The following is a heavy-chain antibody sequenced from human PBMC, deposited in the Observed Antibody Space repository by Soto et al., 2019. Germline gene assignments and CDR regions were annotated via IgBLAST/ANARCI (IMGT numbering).Heavy chain of an antibody. V-gene: IGHV1-2*04. Sequence: ASVKASSKASGYTFTSYDINWVRQATGQGLEWMGWINPNSGGTNYAQKFQGWVTMTRDTSISTAYMELSRLRSDDTAVYYCATGPVVGSSDAFDIWSQGTMVTVSS. J-gene: IGHJ3*02. D-gene: IGHD2-2*01. CDR2: INPNSGGT. CDR3: ATGPVVGSSDAFDI. CDR1: GYTFTSYD.